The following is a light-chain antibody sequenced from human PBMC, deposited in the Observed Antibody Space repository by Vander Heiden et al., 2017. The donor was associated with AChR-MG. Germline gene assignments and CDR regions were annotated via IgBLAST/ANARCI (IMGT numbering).Light chain of an antibody. CDR2: LNSDGSH. V-gene: IGLV4-69*01. CDR3: QTWGTGIWV. J-gene: IGLJ3*02. CDR1: SGHSSYA. Sequence: QLVLTQSPSASASLGASVKLTCTLSSGHSSYAIAWHQQQPEKGPRYLMKLNSDGSHSKGDGIPDRFSGSSPGAERYLTISSLQSEDEAYYYCQTWGTGIWVFGGGTKLTVL.